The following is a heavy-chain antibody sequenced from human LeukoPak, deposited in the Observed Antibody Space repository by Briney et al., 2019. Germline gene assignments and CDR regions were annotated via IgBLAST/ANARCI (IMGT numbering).Heavy chain of an antibody. CDR1: GYTFTGYY. J-gene: IGHJ4*02. Sequence: ASVKASCKASGYTFTGYYMHWVRQAPGQGLEWMGWINPNSGGTNYAQKFQGRVTMTRDTSISTAYMELSRLRSDDTAVYYCARLVEMATNLDYWGQGTLVTVSS. CDR3: ARLVEMATNLDY. D-gene: IGHD5-24*01. V-gene: IGHV1-2*02. CDR2: INPNSGGT.